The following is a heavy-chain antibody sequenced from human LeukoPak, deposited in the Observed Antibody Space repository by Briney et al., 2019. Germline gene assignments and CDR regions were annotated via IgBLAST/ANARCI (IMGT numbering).Heavy chain of an antibody. CDR2: IYYSGGT. D-gene: IGHD3-22*01. V-gene: IGHV4-59*01. J-gene: IGHJ4*02. Sequence: SETLSLTCTVSGGSISSYYWSWIRQPPGKGLEWIGYIYYSGGTNYNPSLKSRVTISVDTSKNQFSLKLSSVTAADTAVYYCARTGGYYDSSGPNDYWGQGTLVTVSS. CDR1: GGSISSYY. CDR3: ARTGGYYDSSGPNDY.